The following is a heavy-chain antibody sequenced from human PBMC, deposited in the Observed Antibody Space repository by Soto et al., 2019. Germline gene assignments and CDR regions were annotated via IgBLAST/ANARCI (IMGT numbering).Heavy chain of an antibody. Sequence: PGGSLRLSCAASGFTFSSYAMSWVRQAPGKGLEWVSAISGSGANTYYADSVKGRFTISRDNSKNTLYLQMNSLRAEDTAIYYCATLIRFLDMDVWGQGTTVTVSS. CDR1: GFTFSSYA. D-gene: IGHD3-3*01. J-gene: IGHJ6*02. V-gene: IGHV3-23*01. CDR2: ISGSGANT. CDR3: ATLIRFLDMDV.